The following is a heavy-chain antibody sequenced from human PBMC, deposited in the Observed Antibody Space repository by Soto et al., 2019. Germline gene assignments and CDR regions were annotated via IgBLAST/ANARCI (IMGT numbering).Heavy chain of an antibody. V-gene: IGHV1-2*04. CDR2: INPNSGGT. CDR1: GYTFTGYY. J-gene: IGHJ6*02. D-gene: IGHD3-3*01. Sequence: ASVKVSCKASGYTFTGYYMHWVRQAPGEGLEWMGWINPNSGGTNYAQKFQGWVTMTRDTSISTAYMELSRLRSDDTAVYYCVRGRLLRLPYYYYGMDVWGQGTTVTVSS. CDR3: VRGRLLRLPYYYYGMDV.